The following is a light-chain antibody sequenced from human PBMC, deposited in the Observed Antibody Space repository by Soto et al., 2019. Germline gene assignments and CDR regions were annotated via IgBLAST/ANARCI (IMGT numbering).Light chain of an antibody. Sequence: EIVLTQSPGTLSLSPGERATLSCRASQSVSSSYLAWYQQKPGQTPRLLFYGASSRATGIPDRFSGSGSGTDFTLTISRLEPEDFAVYYCQQYGSSPLTSGHGTNVDIK. CDR1: QSVSSSY. CDR2: GAS. J-gene: IGKJ3*01. V-gene: IGKV3-20*01. CDR3: QQYGSSPLT.